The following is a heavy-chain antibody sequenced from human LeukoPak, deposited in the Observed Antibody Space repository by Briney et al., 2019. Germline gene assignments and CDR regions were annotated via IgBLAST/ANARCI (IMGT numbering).Heavy chain of an antibody. CDR3: AREVSEGLDF. J-gene: IGHJ4*02. D-gene: IGHD3-22*01. CDR2: FGTRSTSI. CDR1: GFTFSGYS. V-gene: IGHV3-21*01. Sequence: GGSLRLSCTASGFTFSGYSMNWIRQAPGKGLEWVSSFGTRSTSIYHAGSVKGRFAISRDNAKNLLYLQMNSLRAEDTALYYCAREVSEGLDFWGQGTLVTVSS.